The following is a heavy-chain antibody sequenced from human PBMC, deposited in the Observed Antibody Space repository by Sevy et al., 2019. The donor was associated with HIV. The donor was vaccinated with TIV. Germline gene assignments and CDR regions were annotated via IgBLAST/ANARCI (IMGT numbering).Heavy chain of an antibody. D-gene: IGHD6-19*01. CDR3: ARGGGNGLYYFDY. J-gene: IGHJ4*02. CDR1: GYTFTGYY. V-gene: IGHV1-2*02. Sequence: ASVKVSCKASGYTFTGYYMHWVRQAPGQGLEWMGWINPNSRGTNYAQKFQGRVTMTRDTSISTAYMELSRLRSDDTAVYYCARGGGNGLYYFDYWGQETLVTVSS. CDR2: INPNSRGT.